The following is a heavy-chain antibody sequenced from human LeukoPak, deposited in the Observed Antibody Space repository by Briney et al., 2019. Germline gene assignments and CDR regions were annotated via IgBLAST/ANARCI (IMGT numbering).Heavy chain of an antibody. Sequence: PGGSLRLSCTASGFTVSTYAMTWVRHVPGEGLEWVSTISESGASTFYRDSVKGRFTMSRDSSKNTVFLQMSSLRGEDTAVYYCARKGGNSSPGNYFDYWGQGTLVTVSS. CDR1: GFTVSTYA. CDR3: ARKGGNSSPGNYFDY. V-gene: IGHV3-23*01. D-gene: IGHD1-7*01. CDR2: ISESGAST. J-gene: IGHJ4*02.